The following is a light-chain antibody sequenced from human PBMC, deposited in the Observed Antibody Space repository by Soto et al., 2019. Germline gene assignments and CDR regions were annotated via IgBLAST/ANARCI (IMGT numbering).Light chain of an antibody. Sequence: DIQMTQSPSTLSTSVGDRVTITCRASQSISSWLAWYQQKPGKAPKLLIYDASSLESGVPSRFSGSGSGTKFTLTIASLQPDDFATYYCQQYYSYPFTFGQGTRLEIK. CDR3: QQYYSYPFT. CDR2: DAS. CDR1: QSISSW. J-gene: IGKJ5*01. V-gene: IGKV1-5*01.